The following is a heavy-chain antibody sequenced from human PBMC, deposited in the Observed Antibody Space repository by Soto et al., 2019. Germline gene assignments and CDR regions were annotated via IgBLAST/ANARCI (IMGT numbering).Heavy chain of an antibody. CDR3: ARDRYCSGGSCYFLD. CDR2: IKQDGSEK. CDR1: GFTFSSYW. V-gene: IGHV3-7*01. D-gene: IGHD2-15*01. J-gene: IGHJ4*02. Sequence: GGSLRLSCAASGFTFSSYWMSWVRQAPGKGLEWVANIKQDGSEKYYVDSVKGRFTISRDNAKNSLYLQMNSLRAEDTAVYYCARDRYCSGGSCYFLDWGQGTLVTVSS.